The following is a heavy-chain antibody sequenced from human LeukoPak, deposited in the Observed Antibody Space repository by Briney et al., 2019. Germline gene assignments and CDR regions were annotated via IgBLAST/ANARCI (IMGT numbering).Heavy chain of an antibody. J-gene: IGHJ6*02. CDR3: ARNEFAAAAGYYYYYYGMDV. Sequence: GASVKVSCKASGYTFTSYGISWVRQAPGQGLEWMGWISAYNGNTNYAQKLQGRVTMTTDTSTSTAYMELRSLRSDDTAVYYCARNEFAAAAGYYYYYYGMDVWGQGTTVTVSS. CDR1: GYTFTSYG. V-gene: IGHV1-18*01. D-gene: IGHD6-13*01. CDR2: ISAYNGNT.